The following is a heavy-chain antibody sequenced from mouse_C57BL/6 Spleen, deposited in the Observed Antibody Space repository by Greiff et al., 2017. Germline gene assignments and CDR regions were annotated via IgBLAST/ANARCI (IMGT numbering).Heavy chain of an antibody. V-gene: IGHV5-4*03. D-gene: IGHD1-1*01. CDR3: ARASSYYYGSSPYAMDY. J-gene: IGHJ4*01. Sequence: VKVVESGGGLVKPGGSLKLSCAASGFTFSSYAMSWVRQTPEKRLEWVATISDGGSYTYYPDNVKGRFTISRDNAKNNLYLQMSHLKSEDTAMYYCARASSYYYGSSPYAMDYWGQGTSVTVSS. CDR2: ISDGGSYT. CDR1: GFTFSSYA.